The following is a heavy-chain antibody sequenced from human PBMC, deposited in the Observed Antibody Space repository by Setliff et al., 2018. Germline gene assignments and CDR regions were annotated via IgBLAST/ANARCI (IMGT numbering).Heavy chain of an antibody. J-gene: IGHJ4*02. CDR1: GFTFRDYT. Sequence: GGSLRLSCAASGFTFRDYTMSWVRQVPGKGLEWVAGVIQGGSGVYADSVKGRSTISRDNSKNRIFLQMNNVRAEDTATYYCAKDRVNDGFWDFDSWGQGIVVTVS. CDR2: VIQGGSG. D-gene: IGHD1-26*01. CDR3: AKDRVNDGFWDFDS. V-gene: IGHV3-23*01.